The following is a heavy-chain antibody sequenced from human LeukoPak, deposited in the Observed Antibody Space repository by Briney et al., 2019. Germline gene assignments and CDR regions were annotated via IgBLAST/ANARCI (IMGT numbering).Heavy chain of an antibody. Sequence: SETLSLTCTVSGYSISSGFYWGWIRQSPEKGLEWIGTIYHSGSTYYNPSLKSRVTISIDTSKNQFSLKLSSVTAADTAVYYCARGAVATITFFLDWFDPWGQGTLVTVSS. CDR2: IYHSGST. D-gene: IGHD5-12*01. CDR3: ARGAVATITFFLDWFDP. J-gene: IGHJ5*02. V-gene: IGHV4-38-2*02. CDR1: GYSISSGFY.